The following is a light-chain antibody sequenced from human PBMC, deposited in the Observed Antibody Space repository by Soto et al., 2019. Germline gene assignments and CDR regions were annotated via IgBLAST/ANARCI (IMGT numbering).Light chain of an antibody. J-gene: IGLJ2*01. CDR2: EVS. CDR3: SSYTVTNNFGVI. Sequence: QSALTQPPSASGSPGQSVTISCTATSSDVGDYNYVSWYQQYPGKAPKLLISEVSKRPSGVPDRFSGSKSGSTASLTVSGLQAEDEACDYCSSYTVTNNFGVIFGGGTKLTVL. V-gene: IGLV2-8*01. CDR1: SSDVGDYNY.